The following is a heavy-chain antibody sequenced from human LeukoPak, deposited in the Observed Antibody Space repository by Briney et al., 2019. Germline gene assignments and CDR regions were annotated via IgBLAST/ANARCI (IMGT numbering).Heavy chain of an antibody. J-gene: IGHJ4*02. Sequence: SETLSLTCTVSGGSISSSSYYWGWIRQPPGKGLEWIGSIYYSGSTYYNPSLKSRVTISVDTSKNQFSLKLSSVTAADTAVYYCARPSRTVDYWGQGTLVTVSS. CDR2: IYYSGST. V-gene: IGHV4-39*01. CDR3: ARPSRTVDY. CDR1: GGSISSSSYY.